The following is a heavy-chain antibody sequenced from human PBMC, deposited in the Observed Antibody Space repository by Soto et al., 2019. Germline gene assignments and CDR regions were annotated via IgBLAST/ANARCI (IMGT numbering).Heavy chain of an antibody. Sequence: QVQLQESGPGLVKPSQTLSLTCTVSGGSISSGGYYWSWIRQHPGKGLEWIGYIYYSGSTYYNPSLTGRVTISVDTSKNQFSLKLSSVTAADTAVYYCARLRWGGVKGFGMDVWGQGTTVTVSS. J-gene: IGHJ6*02. D-gene: IGHD3-16*01. V-gene: IGHV4-31*03. CDR3: ARLRWGGVKGFGMDV. CDR2: IYYSGST. CDR1: GGSISSGGYY.